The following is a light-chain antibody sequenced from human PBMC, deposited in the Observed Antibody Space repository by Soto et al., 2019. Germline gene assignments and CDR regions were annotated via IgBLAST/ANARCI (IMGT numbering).Light chain of an antibody. CDR2: AAS. J-gene: IGKJ2*01. CDR3: QQSYSNPRT. CDR1: QSISTY. V-gene: IGKV1-39*01. Sequence: DLQMTQSPSSLSASVGDRVTITCRASQSISTYLNWYQQSPGKAPKLLIYAASSLQSGVPSRFSGSGSGTDFTLTISSLQPEDFATYYCQQSYSNPRTFGQGTKLEIK.